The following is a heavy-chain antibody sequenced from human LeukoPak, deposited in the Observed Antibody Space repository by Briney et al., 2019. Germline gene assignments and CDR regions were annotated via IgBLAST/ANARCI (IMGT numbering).Heavy chain of an antibody. CDR2: INHSGST. CDR3: ARDPGSWYPNSFDY. D-gene: IGHD6-13*01. V-gene: IGHV4-34*01. CDR1: GGSFSGYY. Sequence: SETLSLTCAVYGGSFSGYYWSWIRQPPGKGLEWIGEINHSGSTNYNPSLKSRVTISVDTSKNQFSLKLSSVTAADTAVYYCARDPGSWYPNSFDYWGQGTLVTVSS. J-gene: IGHJ4*02.